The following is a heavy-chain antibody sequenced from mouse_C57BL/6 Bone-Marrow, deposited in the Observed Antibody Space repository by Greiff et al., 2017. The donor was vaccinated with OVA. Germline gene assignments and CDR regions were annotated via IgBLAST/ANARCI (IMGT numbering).Heavy chain of an antibody. D-gene: IGHD2-4*01. CDR1: GFTFSDFY. J-gene: IGHJ1*03. V-gene: IGHV7-1*01. CDR3: ARGYDYSSYWYFDV. Sequence: DVKLVESGGGLVQSGRSLRLSCATSGFTFSDFYMEWVRQAPGKGLEWIAASRNKANDYTTEYSASVKGRFIVSRDTSQSILYLQMNALRAEDTAIYYCARGYDYSSYWYFDVWGTGTTVTVSS. CDR2: SRNKANDYTT.